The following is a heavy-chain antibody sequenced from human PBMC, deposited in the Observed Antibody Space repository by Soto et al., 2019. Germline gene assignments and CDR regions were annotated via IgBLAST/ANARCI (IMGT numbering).Heavy chain of an antibody. D-gene: IGHD6-19*01. V-gene: IGHV6-1*01. CDR2: TYYRSKWYN. J-gene: IGHJ6*02. CDR3: AREQWLVRAYYYYGMDV. Sequence: LSQTLSLTCAISGDSVSSNSAAWNWIRQSPSRGLEWLGRTYYRSKWYNDYAVSVKSRITINPDTSKNQFSLQLNSVTPEDTAVYYCAREQWLVRAYYYYGMDVWGQGTTVTVSS. CDR1: GDSVSSNSAA.